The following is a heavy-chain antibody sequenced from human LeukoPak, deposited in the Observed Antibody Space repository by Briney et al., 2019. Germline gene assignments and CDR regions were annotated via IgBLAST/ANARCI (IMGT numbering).Heavy chain of an antibody. CDR2: IGGSGSTI. V-gene: IGHV3-48*03. D-gene: IGHD1-1*01. CDR1: GFTFSSYE. J-gene: IGHJ3*02. CDR3: ARDYLVGGTDAFDI. Sequence: GGSLRLSCAASGFTFSSYEMNWVRQAPGKGLEWVSYIGGSGSTIYYADSVKGRFTISRDNAKNSLYLQMNRLRGEDTAVYYCARDYLVGGTDAFDIWGQGTMVTVSS.